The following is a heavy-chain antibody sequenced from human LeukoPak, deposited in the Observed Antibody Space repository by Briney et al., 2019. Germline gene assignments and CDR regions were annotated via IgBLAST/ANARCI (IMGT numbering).Heavy chain of an antibody. D-gene: IGHD2-15*01. Sequence: SETLSLICAVSGGSISSSNWWSWVRQPPGKGLEWIGEIYHSGSTNYNPSLKSRVTISVDKSKNQFSLKLSSVTAADPAVYYCASGYCSGGSCGHDAFDIWGQGTMVTVSS. V-gene: IGHV4-4*02. CDR3: ASGYCSGGSCGHDAFDI. CDR2: IYHSGST. CDR1: GGSISSSNW. J-gene: IGHJ3*02.